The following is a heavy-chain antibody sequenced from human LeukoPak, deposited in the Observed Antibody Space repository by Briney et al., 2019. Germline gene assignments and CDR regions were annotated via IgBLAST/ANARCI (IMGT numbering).Heavy chain of an antibody. CDR2: ISAYNGKT. D-gene: IGHD6-19*01. CDR3: ASHYSSGHFTYYFDY. V-gene: IGHV1-18*01. Sequence: ASVKVSYKASGYTFISYGISWVRQAPGQGLEWMGWISAYNGKTNYAQKLQGRVTVTTDTSTSTAYMELRSLRSDDTAVYYCASHYSSGHFTYYFDYWGQGTLVTVSS. J-gene: IGHJ4*02. CDR1: GYTFISYG.